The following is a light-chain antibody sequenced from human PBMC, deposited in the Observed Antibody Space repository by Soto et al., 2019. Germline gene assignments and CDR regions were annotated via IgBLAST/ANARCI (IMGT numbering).Light chain of an antibody. V-gene: IGKV1-9*01. Sequence: DIQLTQSPSFLSASVGDRVTITCRASQGISCYLAWYQQKPGKAPKLLIYAASTLQSGVPSRFSGSGSGTEFTLTISSLQAEDFATYYCQQLNSYPRTFGQGTKVEIK. CDR2: AAS. CDR3: QQLNSYPRT. J-gene: IGKJ1*01. CDR1: QGISCY.